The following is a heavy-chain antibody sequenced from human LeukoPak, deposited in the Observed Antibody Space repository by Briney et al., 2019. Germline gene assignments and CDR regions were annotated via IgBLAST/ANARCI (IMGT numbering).Heavy chain of an antibody. Sequence: PSETLSLTCTVSGGSISSYYWSWIRQPPGKGLEWIGYIYYSGSTNYNPSLKSRVTISVDTSKNQFSLKLSSVTAADTAVYYCARFVNYYDSSGYYPVRAFDIWGQGTMVTVSS. D-gene: IGHD3-22*01. CDR2: IYYSGST. CDR1: GGSISSYY. CDR3: ARFVNYYDSSGYYPVRAFDI. J-gene: IGHJ3*02. V-gene: IGHV4-59*08.